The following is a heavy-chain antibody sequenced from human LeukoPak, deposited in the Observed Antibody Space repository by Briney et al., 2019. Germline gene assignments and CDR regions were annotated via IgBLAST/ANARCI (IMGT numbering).Heavy chain of an antibody. Sequence: GRSLRLSCAASGLTFSSYAMHWVRQAPGKGLEWVAVISYDGSNKYYGDSVKGRFTISRDNSKNTLYLQMSSLRTEDTAVYYCAKTWDYYDTFLSFDSWGQGTMVTVSS. V-gene: IGHV3-30*18. CDR3: AKTWDYYDTFLSFDS. D-gene: IGHD3-22*01. J-gene: IGHJ3*02. CDR1: GLTFSSYA. CDR2: ISYDGSNK.